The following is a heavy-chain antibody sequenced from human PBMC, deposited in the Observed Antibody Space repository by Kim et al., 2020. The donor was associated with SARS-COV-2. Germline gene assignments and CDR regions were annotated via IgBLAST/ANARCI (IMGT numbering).Heavy chain of an antibody. CDR3: WAEIGSRSFDH. CDR2: QI. Sequence: QISYPDSVKGRFIISRDNTKSTLYLQMNSLRPEDTAVYYGWAEIGSRSFDHWGQGTLVTVSS. D-gene: IGHD3-10*01. J-gene: IGHJ4*02. V-gene: IGHV3-30*01.